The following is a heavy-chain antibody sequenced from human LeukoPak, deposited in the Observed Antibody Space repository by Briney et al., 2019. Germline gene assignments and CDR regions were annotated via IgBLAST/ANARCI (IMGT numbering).Heavy chain of an antibody. CDR1: GFTFSNYA. D-gene: IGHD6-19*01. CDR3: AKGALSSGWHYFDY. CDR2: FSGTSGST. J-gene: IGHJ4*02. V-gene: IGHV3-23*01. Sequence: GGSLRLSCAASGFTFSNYAMTWVRQAPGKGLEWVSAFSGTSGSTYYADSVKDRFTISRDSSKNTLYLHMNNLRAEDTAVYYCAKGALSSGWHYFDYWGQGTLVTVSS.